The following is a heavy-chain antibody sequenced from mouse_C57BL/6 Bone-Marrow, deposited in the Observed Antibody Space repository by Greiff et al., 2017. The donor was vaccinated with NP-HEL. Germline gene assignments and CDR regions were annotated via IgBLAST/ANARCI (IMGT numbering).Heavy chain of an antibody. CDR2: ISYDGSN. CDR1: GYSITSGYY. Sequence: EVQLQESGPGLVKPSQSLSLTCSVTGYSITSGYYWNWIRQFPGNKLEWMGYISYDGSNNYNPSLKNRISITRDTSKNQFFLKLNSVTTEDTATYYCARDDYEGDYFDYWGQGTTLTVSS. V-gene: IGHV3-6*01. D-gene: IGHD2-4*01. J-gene: IGHJ2*01. CDR3: ARDDYEGDYFDY.